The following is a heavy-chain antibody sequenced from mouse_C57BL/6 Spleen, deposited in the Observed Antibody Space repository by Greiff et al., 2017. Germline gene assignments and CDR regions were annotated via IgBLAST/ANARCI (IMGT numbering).Heavy chain of an antibody. J-gene: IGHJ2*01. V-gene: IGHV1-54*01. Sequence: QVQLKQSGAELVRPGTSVKVSCKASGYAFTNYLIEWVKQRPGQGLEWIGVINPGSGGTNYNEKFKGKATLTADKSSSTAYMQLSSLTSEDSAVYFCARLGNWDHYWGQGTTLTVSS. D-gene: IGHD4-1*01. CDR2: INPGSGGT. CDR3: ARLGNWDHY. CDR1: GYAFTNYL.